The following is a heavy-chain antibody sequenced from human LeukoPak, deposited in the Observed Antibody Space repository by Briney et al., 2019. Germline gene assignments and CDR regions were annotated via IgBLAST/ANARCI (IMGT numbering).Heavy chain of an antibody. Sequence: GGSLRLSCAASGFTFTTYAMSWVRQAPGRGLEWVSVISNSGDSTYYADSVKGRFTISRDNSKSTLFLQMSSLRAEDTAIYYCARDGARGAAAGTRGDYWGQGALATVSS. J-gene: IGHJ4*02. D-gene: IGHD6-13*01. V-gene: IGHV3-23*01. CDR2: ISNSGDST. CDR1: GFTFTTYA. CDR3: ARDGARGAAAGTRGDY.